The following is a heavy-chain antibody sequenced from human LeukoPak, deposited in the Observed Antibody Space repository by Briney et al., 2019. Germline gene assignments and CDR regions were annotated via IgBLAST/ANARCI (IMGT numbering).Heavy chain of an antibody. D-gene: IGHD6-13*01. CDR2: IYYSGST. V-gene: IGHV4-31*03. Sequence: PSETLSLTCTVSGGSISSGGYYWSWIRQHPAKGLEWIGYIYYSGSTYYNPSLKSRVTISVDTSKNQFSLKLSSVTAADTAVYYCARSKRQLVHFDYWGQGTLVTVSS. CDR3: ARSKRQLVHFDY. CDR1: GGSISSGGYY. J-gene: IGHJ4*02.